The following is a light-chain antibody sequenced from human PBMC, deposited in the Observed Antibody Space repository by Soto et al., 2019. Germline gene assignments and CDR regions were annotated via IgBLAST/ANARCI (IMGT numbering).Light chain of an antibody. CDR1: QSIGTS. Sequence: DFQMTQSPSSLSASVGDRVSITCRASQSIGTSLKWYQQKPGKAPRLLIYSASTLQGGGPSRFTGSRSGTNFTLTISSLQPEVFGTYYSQQSYSDSFTFGPENK. J-gene: IGKJ3*01. CDR2: SAS. CDR3: QQSYSDSFT. V-gene: IGKV1-39*01.